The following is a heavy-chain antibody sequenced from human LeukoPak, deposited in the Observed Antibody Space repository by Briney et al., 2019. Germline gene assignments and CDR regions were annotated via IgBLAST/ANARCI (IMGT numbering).Heavy chain of an antibody. J-gene: IGHJ4*02. CDR1: GFTFNNAW. CDR3: TTSSYCEKNVCQTYFDF. V-gene: IGHV3-15*01. CDR2: IKSKTDGGTT. D-gene: IGHD2-21*01. Sequence: GGSLRLSCAASGFTFNNAWMSWVRQAPGKGLEWVGRIKSKTDGGTTDYAAPVKGRFTISRDDSKNTLYLQMNSLKTEDTAVYYCTTSSYCEKNVCQTYFDFWGQGTLVTVSS.